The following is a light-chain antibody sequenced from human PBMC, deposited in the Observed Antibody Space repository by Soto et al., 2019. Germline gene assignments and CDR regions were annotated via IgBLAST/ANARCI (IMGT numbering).Light chain of an antibody. V-gene: IGKV1-5*03. CDR1: QSISSW. CDR2: EAS. CDR3: HQYSSYPET. J-gene: IGKJ1*01. Sequence: DIQMGESPFTLSATVGDRVTITYRASQSISSWLAWYQQKPGKAPNLLIYEASRLESAVPSRFSGSASGTEFTLTINSLQPDDFATYYCHQYSSYPETFGQGTRV.